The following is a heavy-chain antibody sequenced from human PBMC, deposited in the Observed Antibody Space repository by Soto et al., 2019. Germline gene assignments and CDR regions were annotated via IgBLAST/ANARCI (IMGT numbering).Heavy chain of an antibody. CDR1: GFTFSNAW. Sequence: PGGSLRLSCAASGFTFSNAWMNWVRQAPGKGLEWVGRIKSKTDGGTTDYAAPVKGRFTISRDDSKNTLYLQMNSLKTEDTAVYYCTTGIAAAVPRTYYYGMDVWGQGTTVTVSS. CDR3: TTGIAAAVPRTYYYGMDV. D-gene: IGHD6-13*01. J-gene: IGHJ6*02. V-gene: IGHV3-15*07. CDR2: IKSKTDGGTT.